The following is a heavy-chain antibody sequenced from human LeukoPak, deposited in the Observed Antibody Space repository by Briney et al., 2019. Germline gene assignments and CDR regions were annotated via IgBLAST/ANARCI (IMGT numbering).Heavy chain of an antibody. V-gene: IGHV3-23*01. CDR2: ISGSGGST. CDR3: AKGKVNHDGAFDL. J-gene: IGHJ3*01. Sequence: PGGSQRLSCAASGFTFSSYAMSWVRQAPGKGLEWVSAISGSGGSTYYADSVKGRFTISRDNSKNTLYLQMNSLRAEDTAVYYCAKGKVNHDGAFDLWGQGTMVTVSS. CDR1: GFTFSSYA. D-gene: IGHD1-14*01.